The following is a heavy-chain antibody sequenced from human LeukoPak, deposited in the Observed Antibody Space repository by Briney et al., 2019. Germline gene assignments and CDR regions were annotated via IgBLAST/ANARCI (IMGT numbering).Heavy chain of an antibody. CDR1: GGTFSSYA. Sequence: GSSVKVSCKASGGTFSSYAISWVRQAPGQGLEWMGRIIPIFGTANYAQKFQGRVTITTDESTSTAYMELSSLRSEDTAVYYCARCIVVTDDDAFDIWGQGTMVTVSS. J-gene: IGHJ3*02. CDR2: IIPIFGTA. V-gene: IGHV1-69*05. D-gene: IGHD3-22*01. CDR3: ARCIVVTDDDAFDI.